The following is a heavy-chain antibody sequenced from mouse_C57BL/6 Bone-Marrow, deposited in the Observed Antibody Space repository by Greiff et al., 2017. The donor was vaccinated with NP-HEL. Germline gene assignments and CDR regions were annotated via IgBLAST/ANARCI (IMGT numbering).Heavy chain of an antibody. V-gene: IGHV1-9*01. D-gene: IGHD2-3*01. CDR1: GYTFTGYW. J-gene: IGHJ3*01. CDR2: ILPGSGST. Sequence: QVQLQQSGAELMKPGASVKLSCKATGYTFTGYWIEWVKQRPGHGLEWIGEILPGSGSTNYNEQFKGKATFTADTSSNTAYMQRSSLTTEDSAIYDCARSSRRGWGAYWGQGTLVTVSA. CDR3: ARSSRRGWGAY.